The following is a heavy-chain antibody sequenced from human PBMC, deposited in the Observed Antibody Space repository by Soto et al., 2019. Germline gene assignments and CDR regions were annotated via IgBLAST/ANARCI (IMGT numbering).Heavy chain of an antibody. V-gene: IGHV2-5*01. Sequence: SGPTLVKPTQTLTLTCTFSGFSLSTSGVGVGWIRQPPGKALEWLALIYWNDDKRYSPSLKSRLTITKDTSKNQVVLTMTNMDPVDTATYYCAHIGFRQQLVQHYFDYWGQGTLVTVSS. J-gene: IGHJ4*02. CDR1: GFSLSTSGVG. CDR2: IYWNDDK. CDR3: AHIGFRQQLVQHYFDY. D-gene: IGHD6-13*01.